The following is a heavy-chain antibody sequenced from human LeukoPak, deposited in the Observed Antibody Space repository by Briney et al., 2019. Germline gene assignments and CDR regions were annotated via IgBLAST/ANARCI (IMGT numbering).Heavy chain of an antibody. CDR2: ISGSGGST. CDR3: AKDLYYYDSSGLALFAFDI. Sequence: GGSLRLSCAASGFTFSSYAMSWVRQAPGKGLEWVSAISGSGGSTYYADSVKGRFTISRDNFKNTLSLQMNSLRAEDTAVYFCAKDLYYYDSSGLALFAFDIWGQGTMVTVSS. J-gene: IGHJ3*02. CDR1: GFTFSSYA. D-gene: IGHD3-22*01. V-gene: IGHV3-23*01.